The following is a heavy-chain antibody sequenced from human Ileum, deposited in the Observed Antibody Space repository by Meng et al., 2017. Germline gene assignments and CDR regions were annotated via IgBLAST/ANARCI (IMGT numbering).Heavy chain of an antibody. CDR2: IYHSGST. D-gene: IGHD3-16*01. Sequence: GSLRLSCTVSGGSISSSSYYWGWIRQPPGKGLEWIGYIYHSGSTKYNPSLKSRVTLSTDASKNQFSLKLTSVTAADTAVYYCARDARSYYVYGMDVWGQGTTVTVSS. J-gene: IGHJ6*02. CDR3: ARDARSYYVYGMDV. V-gene: IGHV4-61*01. CDR1: GGSISSSSYY.